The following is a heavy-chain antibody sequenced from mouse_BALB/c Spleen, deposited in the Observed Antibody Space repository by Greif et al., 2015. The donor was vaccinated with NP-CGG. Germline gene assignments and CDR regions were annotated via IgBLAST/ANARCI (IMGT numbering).Heavy chain of an antibody. CDR2: IDPSDSET. Sequence: VKLMESGTELVKPGAPVKLSCKASGYTFTSYWMNWVKQRPGRGLEWIGRIDPSDSETHYNQKFKDKATLTVDKSSSTAYIQLSSLTSEDSAVYYCASGGNYGYFDYWGQGTALTVSS. J-gene: IGHJ2*01. CDR1: GYTFTSYW. V-gene: IGHV1-69*02. CDR3: ASGGNYGYFDY. D-gene: IGHD2-1*01.